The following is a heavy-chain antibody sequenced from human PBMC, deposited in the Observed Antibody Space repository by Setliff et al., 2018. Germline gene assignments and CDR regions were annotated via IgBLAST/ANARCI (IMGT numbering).Heavy chain of an antibody. CDR3: AKVQLAATMAATGDPPPASLDD. D-gene: IGHD6-13*01. V-gene: IGHV3-30*02. CDR2: IRYDGSNK. J-gene: IGHJ4*02. CDR1: EFRFSIYG. Sequence: HPGGSLRLSCAASEFRFSIYGMHWVRQAPGKGLECVAFIRYDGSNKYYADSVKGRFTISRDNSKNTLYLQMNSLRAEDTAVYYCAKVQLAATMAATGDPPPASLDDWGQGTLVTVSS.